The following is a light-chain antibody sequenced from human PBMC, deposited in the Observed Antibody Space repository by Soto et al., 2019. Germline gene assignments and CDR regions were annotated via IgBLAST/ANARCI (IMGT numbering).Light chain of an antibody. CDR2: GAS. J-gene: IGKJ5*01. V-gene: IGKV3-15*01. CDR3: QQHGSSPIT. CDR1: QSVSSN. Sequence: EIVMTQSPATLSVSPGERATLSCRASQSVSSNLAWYHQKPGQAPRLLIYGASTRATGIPARFSGSGSGTDFTLTISRLEPEDFAVYYCQQHGSSPITFGQGTRLEIK.